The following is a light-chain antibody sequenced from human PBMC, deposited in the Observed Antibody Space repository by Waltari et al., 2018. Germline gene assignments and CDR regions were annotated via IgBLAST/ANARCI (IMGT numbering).Light chain of an antibody. J-gene: IGKJ4*01. CDR3: QQYASLPLT. Sequence: DIQMTQSPFSLSASVGDSVTITCQAGQDIRKYLNWFQQKPGKAPNLLIFDASSLEAGVPSRFTGSGSGTDFTLTISSLQPEDIATYYCQQYASLPLTFGGGTKVEIK. CDR2: DAS. CDR1: QDIRKY. V-gene: IGKV1-33*01.